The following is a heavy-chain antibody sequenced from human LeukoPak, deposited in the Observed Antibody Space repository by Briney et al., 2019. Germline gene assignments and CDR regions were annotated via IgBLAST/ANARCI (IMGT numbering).Heavy chain of an antibody. V-gene: IGHV4-4*07. Sequence: SSETLSLTCTVSGGSISSYYWSWIRQPAGKGLEWIGRIYTSGSTNYNPSLKSRVTMSVDTSKNQFSLKLSSVTAADTAVYYCARALSYYYDSGGYFDYWGQGTLVTVSP. CDR3: ARALSYYYDSGGYFDY. CDR2: IYTSGST. D-gene: IGHD3-22*01. J-gene: IGHJ4*02. CDR1: GGSISSYY.